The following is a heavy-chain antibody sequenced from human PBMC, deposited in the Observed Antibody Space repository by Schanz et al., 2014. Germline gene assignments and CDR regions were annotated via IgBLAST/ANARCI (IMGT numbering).Heavy chain of an antibody. CDR2: VNPSVRGT. V-gene: IGHV1-46*03. CDR1: GYTLSAYS. Sequence: QVQLVQSGTQVKKPGASVKVSCKASGYTLSAYSLHWVRQAPGQGLEWMGIVNPSVRGTHYAREFQGRVTVTSDTSTSTVYMELSGLRSEDTAVDYCAGAFDSSAYYFDYWGQGTLVTVSS. J-gene: IGHJ4*02. CDR3: AGAFDSSAYYFDY. D-gene: IGHD6-19*01.